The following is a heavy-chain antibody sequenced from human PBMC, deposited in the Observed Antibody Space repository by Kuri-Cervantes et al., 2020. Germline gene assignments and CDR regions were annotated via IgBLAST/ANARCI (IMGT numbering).Heavy chain of an antibody. CDR1: GFTFSQYY. CDR3: AKIPHY. CDR2: ISSSGSNI. V-gene: IGHV3-21*04. J-gene: IGHJ4*01. Sequence: GESLKISCEASGFTFSQYYMNWVRQAPGKGLEWVSSISSSGSNIYYADPVKGRFTLSRDNSKNTLYLQMNSLRAEDTAVYYCAKIPHYWGQGTLVTVSS.